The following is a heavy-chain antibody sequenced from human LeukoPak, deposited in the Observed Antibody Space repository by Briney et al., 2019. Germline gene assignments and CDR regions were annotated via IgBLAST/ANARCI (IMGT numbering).Heavy chain of an antibody. CDR1: GFTFGDYA. CDR2: IRSKAYGGTT. J-gene: IGHJ3*02. V-gene: IGHV3-49*03. CDR3: TRDWYYDILTGYRLGDAFDI. Sequence: GGSLRLSCTASGFTFGDYAMSWFRQAPGKGLEWVGFIRSKAYGGTTEYAASVKGRFTISRDDSKSIAYLQMNSLKTGDTAVYYCTRDWYYDILTGYRLGDAFDIWGQGTMVTVSS. D-gene: IGHD3-9*01.